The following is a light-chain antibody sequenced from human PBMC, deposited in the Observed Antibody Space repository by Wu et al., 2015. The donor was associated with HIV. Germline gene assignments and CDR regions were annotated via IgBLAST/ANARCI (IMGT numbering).Light chain of an antibody. Sequence: EIVLTQSPATLSLSPGERATLSCRASQSVSSYLAWYQQKPGQAPRLLISAASDRATGIPARFSGSGSGTEFTLTISSLEPEDFAVYYCQQRSNWPLTFGGGTKVEIK. CDR1: QSVSSY. CDR3: QQRSNWPLT. CDR2: AAS. V-gene: IGKV3-11*01. J-gene: IGKJ4*01.